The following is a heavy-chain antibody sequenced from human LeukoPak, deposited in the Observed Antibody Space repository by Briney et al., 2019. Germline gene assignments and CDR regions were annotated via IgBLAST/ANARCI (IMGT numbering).Heavy chain of an antibody. J-gene: IGHJ6*02. CDR1: GFTFTSYA. D-gene: IGHD2-15*01. Sequence: GGSLRLSCAASGFTFTSYAMNWVRQAPGKGLEWVSTISGSGSSTYYVDSVKGRFTISRDNAKNSLYLQMNSLRAEDTAVYYCAREVVAALLYYYYYGMDVWGQGTTVTVSS. CDR2: ISGSGSST. CDR3: AREVVAALLYYYYYGMDV. V-gene: IGHV3-23*01.